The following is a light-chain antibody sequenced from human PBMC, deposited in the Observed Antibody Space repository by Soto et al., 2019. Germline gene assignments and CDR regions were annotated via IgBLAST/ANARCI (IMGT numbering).Light chain of an antibody. CDR2: YAS. CDR3: QQYENLPRFI. Sequence: DIQMTQSPSSLSASVGDRVTITCLASHDIGNYLNWYQQKPGKAPKLLIYYASNLETGVSSRFSGSGSGTDFYFTISSLQPEDIATYFCQQYENLPRFIFGPGTKVDIK. J-gene: IGKJ3*01. CDR1: HDIGNY. V-gene: IGKV1-33*01.